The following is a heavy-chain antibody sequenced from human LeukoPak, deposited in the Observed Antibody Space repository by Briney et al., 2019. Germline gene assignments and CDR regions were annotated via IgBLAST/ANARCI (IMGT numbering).Heavy chain of an antibody. CDR1: DASISRSNYY. CDR2: IYRRGST. Sequence: PSETLSLTCTVSDASISRSNYYWGWIRQPPGKGLEWIGNIYRRGSTYYNPSLKSRVTISVDTSKNQFSLKLSSVTAADTAMYYCARQTGSGLFTLPGGQGALVTVSS. D-gene: IGHD3/OR15-3a*01. CDR3: ARQTGSGLFTLP. V-gene: IGHV4-39*01. J-gene: IGHJ4*02.